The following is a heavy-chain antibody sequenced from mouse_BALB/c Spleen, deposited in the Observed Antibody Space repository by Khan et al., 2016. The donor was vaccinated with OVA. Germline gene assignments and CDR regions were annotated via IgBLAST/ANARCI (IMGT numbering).Heavy chain of an antibody. CDR1: GFNIKDTY. V-gene: IGHV14-3*02. CDR3: SRDYWDVVAY. Sequence: VQLQQSGAELVKPGASVKLSCTASGFNIKDTYMHWVKQRPEQGLEWIGRIDPANGNTKYDPKFQGKATLTADTSSNTAYLQLSSLTSEDTAVYYWSRDYWDVVAYWGQGTLVTVSA. CDR2: IDPANGNT. D-gene: IGHD4-1*01. J-gene: IGHJ3*01.